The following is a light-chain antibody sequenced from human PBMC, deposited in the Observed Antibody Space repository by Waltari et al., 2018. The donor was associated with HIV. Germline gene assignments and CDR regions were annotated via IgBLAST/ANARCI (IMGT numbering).Light chain of an antibody. CDR3: QQSKTFPLD. J-gene: IGKJ2*01. Sequence: DIQMTQSPSSVPAFVGDRVTITCRASQDLARWLAWYQQKPGEAPKLLIYAASSLHSGVPSRFSGNGSGTDFTLTISSLQPADSAIYYCQQSKTFPLDFGQGTKVEI. CDR2: AAS. CDR1: QDLARW. V-gene: IGKV1-12*01.